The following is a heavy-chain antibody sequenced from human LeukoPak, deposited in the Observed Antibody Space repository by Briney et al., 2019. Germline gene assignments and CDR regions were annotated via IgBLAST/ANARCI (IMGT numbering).Heavy chain of an antibody. CDR3: ARGAGSGYYYSSDY. CDR2: INPNSGGT. Sequence: ASVKVSCKASGYTFTGYHMHWVRQAPGQGLEWMGWINPNSGGTNYAQKFQGRVTMTRDTSISTAYMELSRLRSDDTAVYYCARGAGSGYYYSSDYWGQGTLVTVSS. CDR1: GYTFTGYH. D-gene: IGHD3-22*01. J-gene: IGHJ4*02. V-gene: IGHV1-2*02.